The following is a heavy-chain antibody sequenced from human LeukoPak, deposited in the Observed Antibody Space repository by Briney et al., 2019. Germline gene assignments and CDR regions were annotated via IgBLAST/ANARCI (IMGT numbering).Heavy chain of an antibody. CDR2: ISGSGGGP. V-gene: IGHV3-23*01. CDR3: AKRGVVIRVILVGFHKEAYYFDS. CDR1: GFTFSSYA. J-gene: IGHJ4*02. Sequence: GGSPRLSCAASGFTFSSYAMSWVRQAPGKGLEWVAGISGSGGGPNYADSVKGRFTISRDNHKNTLYLKMNSLRAEDTAVYFCAKRGVVIRVILVGFHKEAYYFDSWGQGALVTVSS. D-gene: IGHD3-22*01.